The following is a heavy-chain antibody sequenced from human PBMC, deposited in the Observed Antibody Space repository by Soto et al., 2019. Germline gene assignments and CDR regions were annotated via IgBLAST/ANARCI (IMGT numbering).Heavy chain of an antibody. D-gene: IGHD5-12*01. CDR3: ARGQEGVVATH. V-gene: IGHV4-34*01. Sequence: QVQLQQWGAGLLKPSETLSLNCAVNGGSLSGYYWSWIRQPPGKGLEWIGEIKDGGRTNYSPSLKIRAPISSDPSNNQFSLRLYSVTAADTGVYYCARGQEGVVATHWDQGPLVTVSS. CDR1: GGSLSGYY. J-gene: IGHJ4*02. CDR2: IKDGGRT.